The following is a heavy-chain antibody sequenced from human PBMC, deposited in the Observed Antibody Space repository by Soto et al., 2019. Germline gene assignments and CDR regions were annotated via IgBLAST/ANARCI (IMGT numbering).Heavy chain of an antibody. Sequence: QVQLVQSGAEVKKPGSSVKVSCKASGGTFSSYAISWVRQAPGQGLEWMGGIIPIFGTANYAQKFQGRVTITAEESTSTAYMEMSSLRSEDTAVYYCASSRRFGELFPYDYWGQGTLVTVSS. CDR2: IIPIFGTA. V-gene: IGHV1-69*01. D-gene: IGHD3-10*01. CDR1: GGTFSSYA. J-gene: IGHJ4*02. CDR3: ASSRRFGELFPYDY.